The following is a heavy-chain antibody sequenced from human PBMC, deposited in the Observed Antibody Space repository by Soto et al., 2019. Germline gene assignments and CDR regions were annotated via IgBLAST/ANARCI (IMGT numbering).Heavy chain of an antibody. V-gene: IGHV3-21*01. Sequence: EVQLVESGGGLVKPGGSLRLSCAASGFTFKLYIMHWVRQAPGKGLEWVSFCTPSSSSISYADSVEGRFTISRDNARNSLYLQIHNLRAEDTAVYYCARDAASSLDHWGQGTLVTVSS. J-gene: IGHJ4*02. D-gene: IGHD6-13*01. CDR3: ARDAASSLDH. CDR1: GFTFKLYI. CDR2: CTPSSSSI.